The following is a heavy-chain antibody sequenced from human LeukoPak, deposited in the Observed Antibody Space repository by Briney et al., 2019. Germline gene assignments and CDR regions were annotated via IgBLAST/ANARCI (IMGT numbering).Heavy chain of an antibody. Sequence: GGSLRLSCAASRFTFSTYWMSWVRQAPGKGLEWVATIKQDGSEKHYVDSVMGRFTISRDNGRNSVYLQMNSLRTEDAARYYCARGCSRASCPYYLDSWGQGTLVIVSS. CDR2: IKQDGSEK. CDR3: ARGCSRASCPYYLDS. J-gene: IGHJ4*02. V-gene: IGHV3-7*03. D-gene: IGHD2-2*01. CDR1: RFTFSTYW.